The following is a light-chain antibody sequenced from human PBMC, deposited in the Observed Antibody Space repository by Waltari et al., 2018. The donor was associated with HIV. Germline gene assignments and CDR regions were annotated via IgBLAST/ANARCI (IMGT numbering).Light chain of an antibody. Sequence: QSVLTQPPSVSGTPGQKVTISCSGGSSNIGSNPVNWYQQLPGTAPKLLIYRNNQRSSGVPDRFSGSKSGTSASLAISGLQSDDETDYYCAVRDDRLNGVLFGGGTRLTVL. V-gene: IGLV1-44*01. CDR3: AVRDDRLNGVL. J-gene: IGLJ2*01. CDR2: RNN. CDR1: SSNIGSNP.